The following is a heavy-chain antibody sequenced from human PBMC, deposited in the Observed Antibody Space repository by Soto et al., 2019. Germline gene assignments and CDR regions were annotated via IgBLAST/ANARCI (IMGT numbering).Heavy chain of an antibody. Sequence: SETLSLTCTVSGGSISSGGYYWSWIRQHPGKGLEWIGYIYCSGSTYYNPSLKSRVTISVDTSKNQFSLKLSSVTAADTAVYYCARVEWELLHFDYWGQGTLVTVSS. D-gene: IGHD1-26*01. CDR3: ARVEWELLHFDY. CDR1: GGSISSGGYY. CDR2: IYCSGST. J-gene: IGHJ4*02. V-gene: IGHV4-31*03.